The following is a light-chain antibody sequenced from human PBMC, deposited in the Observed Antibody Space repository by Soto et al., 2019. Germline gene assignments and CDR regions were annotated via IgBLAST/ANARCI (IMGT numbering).Light chain of an antibody. CDR1: QGIRHY. V-gene: IGKV1-9*01. Sequence: DIQLTQSPSFLSASVGARVTITCRASQGIRHYLAWYQQKPVKAPSLLMYGASTLQSGVPSRFSGSGSGTEFTLTISSLQPEDVATSFCQQVYGHPPAFGPGTRLDIK. CDR3: QQVYGHPPA. J-gene: IGKJ5*01. CDR2: GAS.